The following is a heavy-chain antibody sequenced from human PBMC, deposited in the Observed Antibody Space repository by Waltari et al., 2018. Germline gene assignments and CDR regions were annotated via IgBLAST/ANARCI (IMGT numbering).Heavy chain of an antibody. V-gene: IGHV3-7*01. CDR2: INQDGSEK. Sequence: EVQLVESGGGLVQPGGSLRLSCAASGFTFGNNWMTWVRQAPGNGLEWVANINQDGSEKYSVESVKCRFTISRDNAKNSLYLQLNSLRADDTAVYYCTRGGDDSSWYWRNWGQGTLVTVSS. J-gene: IGHJ4*02. CDR3: TRGGDDSSWYWRN. D-gene: IGHD6-13*01. CDR1: GFTFGNNW.